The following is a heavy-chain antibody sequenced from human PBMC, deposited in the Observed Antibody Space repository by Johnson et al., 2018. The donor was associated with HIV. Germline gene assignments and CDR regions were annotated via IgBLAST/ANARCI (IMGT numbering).Heavy chain of an antibody. D-gene: IGHD4-11*01. J-gene: IGHJ3*02. CDR3: ATKGITVTTARAFDI. Sequence: VQLVESGGGLVKPGGSLRLSCAASGFTFSSYWMHWVRQAPGKGLVWVSRIDTAGSSTSYADSVKGRFTISRDNAKNSRYLQMNSLRAEDTAVYYCATKGITVTTARAFDIWGRGTMVTVSS. V-gene: IGHV3-74*02. CDR1: GFTFSSYW. CDR2: IDTAGSST.